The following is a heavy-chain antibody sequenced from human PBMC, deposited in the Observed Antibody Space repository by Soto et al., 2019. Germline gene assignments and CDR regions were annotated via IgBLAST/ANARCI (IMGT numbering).Heavy chain of an antibody. J-gene: IGHJ3*02. CDR2: ISAYNGNT. CDR3: ARDPAAVTPAAFDI. CDR1: GYTFTSYG. D-gene: IGHD4-4*01. V-gene: IGHV1-18*04. Sequence: ASVKVSCKASGYTFTSYGISWVRQAPGQGLEWMGWISAYNGNTNYAQKLQGRVTMTTDTSTSTAYMELRSLRSDDTAVYYCARDPAAVTPAAFDIWGQGTMLTVSS.